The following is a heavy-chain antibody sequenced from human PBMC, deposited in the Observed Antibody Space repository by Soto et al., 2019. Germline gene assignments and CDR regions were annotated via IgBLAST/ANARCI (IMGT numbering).Heavy chain of an antibody. Sequence: SLKISCKASGYSFTTYWIGWVRQMPGKGLEWMGIIYPGDSDTRYSPSFQGQVTISADKSISTAYLQWSSLKASDSAMFYCARKDIAGNSVDFWGQGTLVTVSS. CDR1: GYSFTTYW. J-gene: IGHJ4*02. V-gene: IGHV5-51*01. D-gene: IGHD6-13*01. CDR2: IYPGDSDT. CDR3: ARKDIAGNSVDF.